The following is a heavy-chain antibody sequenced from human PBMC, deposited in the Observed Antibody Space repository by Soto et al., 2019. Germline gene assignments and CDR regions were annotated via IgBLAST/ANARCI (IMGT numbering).Heavy chain of an antibody. CDR1: GGTISCYC. CDR2: IYSSGNT. Sequence: SETLSLTCSVSGGTISCYCWTWIRQPAGKGLEWIGRIYSSGNTKYNPSLQSRVTMSLDTSNNQFSLRLTSVTAADTAVYYCARGQRFSDWFDPWGQGTLVTVSS. CDR3: ARGQRFSDWFDP. J-gene: IGHJ5*02. D-gene: IGHD3-3*01. V-gene: IGHV4-4*07.